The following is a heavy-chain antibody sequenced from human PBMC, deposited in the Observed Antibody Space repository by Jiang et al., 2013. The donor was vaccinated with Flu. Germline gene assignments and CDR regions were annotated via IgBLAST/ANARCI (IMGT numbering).Heavy chain of an antibody. CDR3: AAATSVTVWAFDI. CDR2: IYYSGNT. Sequence: PGLVKPSQTLTLTCTVSGGSISSGDYYWNWIRQPPGKGLEWIGYIYYSGNTYYSPSLKSRIILSLDTSKNQFSLRLSSVTAADTAVYYCAAATSVTVWAFDIWGPGTMVNVSS. CDR1: GGSISSGDYY. J-gene: IGHJ3*02. V-gene: IGHV4-30-4*01. D-gene: IGHD3-10*02.